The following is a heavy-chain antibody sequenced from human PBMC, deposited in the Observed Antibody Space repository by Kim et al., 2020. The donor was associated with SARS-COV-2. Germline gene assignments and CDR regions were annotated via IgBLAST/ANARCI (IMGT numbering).Heavy chain of an antibody. CDR2: INHSGST. CDR3: ARGLPGTTFFYYYYGLYV. Sequence: SETLSLTCAVYGGSFSGYYWSWIRQPPGRGLEWIGEINHSGSTNYNPSLKSRGTISVDTSKNQFSLKLSSVTAADTAVYYCARGLPGTTFFYYYYGLYV. D-gene: IGHD4-17*01. CDR1: GGSFSGYY. J-gene: IGHJ6*01. V-gene: IGHV4-34*01.